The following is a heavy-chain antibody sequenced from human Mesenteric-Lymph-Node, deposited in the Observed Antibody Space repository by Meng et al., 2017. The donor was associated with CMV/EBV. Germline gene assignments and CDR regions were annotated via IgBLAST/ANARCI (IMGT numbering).Heavy chain of an antibody. Sequence: SCVASGFTFSNYAMSWVRQAPGKGLEWVAVITGSGASTYSADSVKGRFTMSRDNSKNTVHLQMDFLRADDTAVYYCAKRDSYGYSDYWGQGTLVTVSS. D-gene: IGHD5-18*01. V-gene: IGHV3-23*01. CDR2: ITGSGAST. CDR1: GFTFSNYA. CDR3: AKRDSYGYSDY. J-gene: IGHJ4*02.